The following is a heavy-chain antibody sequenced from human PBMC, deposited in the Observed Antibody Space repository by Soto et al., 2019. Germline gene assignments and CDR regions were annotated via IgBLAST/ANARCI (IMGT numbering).Heavy chain of an antibody. CDR2: IYTSGST. CDR1: GGSISSYY. Sequence: SETLSLTCTVSGGSISSYYWTWIRQPSGKGLEWIGRIYTSGSTNYNPSLKSRVTMSVDTSKNQFSLKLSSVTAADTAVYYCARDLKFGKADYWGQGSQVTVSS. J-gene: IGHJ4*02. CDR3: ARDLKFGKADY. V-gene: IGHV4-4*07. D-gene: IGHD3-10*01.